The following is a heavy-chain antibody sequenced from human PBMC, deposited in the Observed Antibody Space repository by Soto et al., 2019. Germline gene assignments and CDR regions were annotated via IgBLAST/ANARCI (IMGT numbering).Heavy chain of an antibody. Sequence: ASVKVSCKASGYTFTAYGINWVRQAPGQGLEWMGWISTFNGNTNYAQKFQDRVTLTTDTSSTTGYMDLRSLRSDDTAVYFCARVKDLGIVGPTTGDSWGQGTLVTVSS. J-gene: IGHJ4*02. V-gene: IGHV1-18*01. CDR2: ISTFNGNT. CDR1: GYTFTAYG. CDR3: ARVKDLGIVGPTTGDS. D-gene: IGHD1-26*01.